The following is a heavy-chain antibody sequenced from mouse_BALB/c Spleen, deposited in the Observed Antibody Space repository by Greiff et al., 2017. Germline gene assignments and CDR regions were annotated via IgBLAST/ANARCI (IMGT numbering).Heavy chain of an antibody. D-gene: IGHD3-1*01. Sequence: EVQLVESGGGLVKPGGSLKLSCAASGFTFSDYYMYWVRQTPEKRLEWVATISDGGSYTYYPDSVKGRFTISRDNAKNNLYPQMSSLKSEDTAMYYCARDRAGTLDYWGQGTTLTVSS. CDR3: ARDRAGTLDY. J-gene: IGHJ2*01. CDR2: ISDGGSYT. CDR1: GFTFSDYY. V-gene: IGHV5-4*02.